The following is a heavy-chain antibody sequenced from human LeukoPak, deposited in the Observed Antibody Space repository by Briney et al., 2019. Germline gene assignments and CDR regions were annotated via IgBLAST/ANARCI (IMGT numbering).Heavy chain of an antibody. CDR1: GYTFTSYG. D-gene: IGHD2-2*01. CDR2: ISAYNGNT. CDR3: ARVYCSSTSCYENWFDP. V-gene: IGHV1-18*01. Sequence: ASVKVSCKASGYTFTSYGISWVRQAPGQGLEWMGWISAYNGNTNYAQKLQGRVTMTTDTSTSTAYMELSRLRSDDTAVYYCARVYCSSTSCYENWFDPWGQGTLVTVSS. J-gene: IGHJ5*02.